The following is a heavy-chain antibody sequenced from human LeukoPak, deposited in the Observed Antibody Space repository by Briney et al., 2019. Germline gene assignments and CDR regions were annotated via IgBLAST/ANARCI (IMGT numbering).Heavy chain of an antibody. D-gene: IGHD3-3*01. Sequence: PGGSLRLSCAASGLTFSSYAMSWVRQAPGKGLVWDSPISGSGGSTYYADSVKGRFTISRDNSKNTLYLQMNSLRAEDTAVYYCAKDKFTIFGVVSYFDYWGQGTLVTVSS. CDR1: GLTFSSYA. CDR3: AKDKFTIFGVVSYFDY. V-gene: IGHV3-23*01. CDR2: ISGSGGST. J-gene: IGHJ4*02.